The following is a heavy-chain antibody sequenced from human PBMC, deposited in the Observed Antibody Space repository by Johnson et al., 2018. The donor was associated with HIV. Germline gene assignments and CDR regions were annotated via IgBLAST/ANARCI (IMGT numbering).Heavy chain of an antibody. J-gene: IGHJ3*02. Sequence: QVQLVESGGGVVQPGGSLRLSCATSGFSFSTYGMHWVRQAPGRGLEWVTFIRNDGNNKYNSDSVKGRFTISRDNSKNTMYLQMNSLRADDTAMYYCAKEFSGCAHAAFDMWGQGTMVTVSS. CDR1: GFSFSTYG. D-gene: IGHD6-19*01. CDR3: AKEFSGCAHAAFDM. V-gene: IGHV3-30*02. CDR2: IRNDGNNK.